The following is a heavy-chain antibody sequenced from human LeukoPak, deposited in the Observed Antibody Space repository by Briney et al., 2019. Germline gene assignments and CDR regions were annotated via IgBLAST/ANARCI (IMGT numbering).Heavy chain of an antibody. CDR2: IYPGNSDT. J-gene: IGHJ4*02. V-gene: IGHV5-51*01. Sequence: GESLKISCKGSGYPYTSYWIGWVRQMPGKGLEWMGIIYPGNSDTRYSPSFQGQVTISVDKSITTAYLQWSSLEASDTAMYYCARRRAVAGTYYFDSWGQGTLVTVSS. CDR1: GYPYTSYW. CDR3: ARRRAVAGTYYFDS. D-gene: IGHD6-19*01.